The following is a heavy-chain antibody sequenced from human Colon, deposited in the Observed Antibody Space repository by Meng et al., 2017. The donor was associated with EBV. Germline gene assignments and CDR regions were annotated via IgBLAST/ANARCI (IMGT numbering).Heavy chain of an antibody. J-gene: IGHJ4*02. V-gene: IGHV4-34*01. CDR1: GGSFSGYV. CDR3: ARVPTTGYKDH. CDR2: VSHPGSA. Sequence: QVLLQQLGERLLKPSGTLPLTCTVNGGSFSGYVWSWVRQPPGKGMEWIGEVSHPGSANYNPSLKSRVTISVDASEKQFSLRLTSVTAADSAVYYCARVPTTGYKDHWGQGTLVTVSS. D-gene: IGHD3-9*01.